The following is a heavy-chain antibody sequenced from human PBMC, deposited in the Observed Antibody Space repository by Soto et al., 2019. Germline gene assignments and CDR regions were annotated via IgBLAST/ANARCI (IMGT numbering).Heavy chain of an antibody. CDR3: ARGLRRVVVVVAVNLYYYYGMDV. J-gene: IGHJ6*02. D-gene: IGHD2-15*01. CDR2: IIPIFGTA. CDR1: GGTFSSYA. V-gene: IGHV1-69*13. Sequence: SVKVSCKASGGTFSSYAISWVRQAPGQGLEWMGGIIPIFGTANYAQKFQGRVTITADESTSTAYMELSSLRSEDTAVYYCARGLRRVVVVVAVNLYYYYGMDVWGQGTTVTVYS.